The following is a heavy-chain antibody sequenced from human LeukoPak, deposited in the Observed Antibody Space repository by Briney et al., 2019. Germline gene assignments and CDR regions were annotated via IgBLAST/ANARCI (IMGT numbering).Heavy chain of an antibody. CDR2: IRSSDSTT. Sequence: TGGSLRLSCAASGFSFSRYGMKWVRQAPGKGLEWLSYIRSSDSTTYYADSVKGRFTISRDNAKNSLYLQMDSMIVEDTAVYYCARARRQIRSSTSLPPWVPKDYYYYYMDVWGKGTTVTVSS. J-gene: IGHJ6*03. V-gene: IGHV3-48*04. CDR1: GFSFSRYG. CDR3: ARARRQIRSSTSLPPWVPKDYYYYYMDV. D-gene: IGHD2-2*01.